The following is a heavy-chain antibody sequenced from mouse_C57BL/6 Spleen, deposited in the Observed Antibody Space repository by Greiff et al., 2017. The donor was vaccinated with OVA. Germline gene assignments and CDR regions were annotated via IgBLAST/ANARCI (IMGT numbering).Heavy chain of an antibody. J-gene: IGHJ4*01. CDR1: GFTFSDYY. CDR3: ARSGSPLYYAMDD. CDR2: INYDGSST. V-gene: IGHV5-16*01. Sequence: EVKLVESEGGLVQPGSSMKLSCTASGFTFSDYYMAWVRQVPEKGLEWVANINYDGSSTYYLDSLKSRFIISRDNAKNILYLQMSSLKSEDTATYYCARSGSPLYYAMDDWGQGTSVTVSS. D-gene: IGHD1-1*01.